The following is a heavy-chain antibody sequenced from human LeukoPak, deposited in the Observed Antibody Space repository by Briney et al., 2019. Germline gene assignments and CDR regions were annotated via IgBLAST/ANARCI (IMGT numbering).Heavy chain of an antibody. CDR3: AKDGFNLEPTYDAFDI. CDR2: ISGSGGST. J-gene: IGHJ3*02. D-gene: IGHD1-1*01. CDR1: GFTFSSYG. Sequence: GGSLRLSCAASGFTFSSYGMSWVRQAPGKGLEWVSAISGSGGSTYYADSVKGRFTISRDNSKNTLYLQMNSLRAEDTAVYYCAKDGFNLEPTYDAFDIWGQGTMVTVSS. V-gene: IGHV3-23*01.